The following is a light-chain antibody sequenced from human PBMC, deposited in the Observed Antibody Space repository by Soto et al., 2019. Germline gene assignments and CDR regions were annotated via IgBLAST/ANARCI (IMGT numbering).Light chain of an antibody. CDR2: GVS. Sequence: QSALTQPRSVSASPGQSVTISCTGTRSNVGGDNYVSWYQHHPGKAPKLLIYGVSDRPSGVPDRFSGSKSGNTASLTISGLQAEDEADYYCCSYAGTPFVFGTGTKLTVL. J-gene: IGLJ1*01. V-gene: IGLV2-11*01. CDR1: RSNVGGDNY. CDR3: CSYAGTPFV.